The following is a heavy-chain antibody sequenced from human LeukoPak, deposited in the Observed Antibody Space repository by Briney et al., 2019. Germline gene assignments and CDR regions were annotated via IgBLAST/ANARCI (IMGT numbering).Heavy chain of an antibody. CDR3: ARRWDSSSSYYYYGMDV. CDR1: GFTFSSYG. D-gene: IGHD6-6*01. CDR2: IWYDGSNK. Sequence: GGSLRLSCAASGFTFSSYGMHWVHQAPGKGLEWVAVIWYDGSNKYYADSVKGRFTISRDNSKNTLYLQMNSLRAEDTAVYYCARRWDSSSSYYYYGMDVWGQGTTVTVSS. V-gene: IGHV3-33*01. J-gene: IGHJ6*02.